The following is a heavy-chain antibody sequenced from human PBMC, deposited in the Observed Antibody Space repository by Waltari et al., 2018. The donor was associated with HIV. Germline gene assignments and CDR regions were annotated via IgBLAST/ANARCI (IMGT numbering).Heavy chain of an antibody. CDR1: GYTLTSYG. CDR2: ISAGNGHT. V-gene: IGHV1-3*01. CDR3: VTSLITFGGVSGFDN. J-gene: IGHJ3*02. Sequence: QVQLVQSGAEMKKPGASVNISCKTSGYTLTSYGMHWVRQAPGQGLEWVGWISAGNGHTKYSRNFQGRVIITRDTSANTGYMELNGLRPEDTAMYYCVTSLITFGGVSGFDNWGQGTMVTVTS. D-gene: IGHD3-16*01.